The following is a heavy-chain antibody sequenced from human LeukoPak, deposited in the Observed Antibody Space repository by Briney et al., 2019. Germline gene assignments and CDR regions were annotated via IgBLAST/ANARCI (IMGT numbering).Heavy chain of an antibody. CDR2: ISSSSSYI. D-gene: IGHD4-17*01. J-gene: IGHJ4*02. CDR1: GFTFSSYS. V-gene: IGHV3-21*01. Sequence: GGSLRLSCAASGFTFSSYSMNWVRQAPGKGLEWVSSISSSSSYIYYADSVEGRFTISRDNAKNSLYLQMNSLRAEDTAVYYCARGTTVTTLHLDYWGQGTLVTVSS. CDR3: ARGTTVTTLHLDY.